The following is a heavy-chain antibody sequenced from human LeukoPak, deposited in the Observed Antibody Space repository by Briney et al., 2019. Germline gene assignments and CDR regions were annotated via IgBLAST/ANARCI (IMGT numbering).Heavy chain of an antibody. CDR1: GYNFGGQW. Sequence: GESLKISCKASGYNFGGQWIGWVRQMPGKGLEYMGIIYPGDSDTTYSPSFQGQVTMSVDKSISTAYLQWSSLKASDTAMYYCARRRLRGTEYNWFDPWGQGTLVTVSS. J-gene: IGHJ5*02. D-gene: IGHD3-10*01. CDR2: IYPGDSDT. V-gene: IGHV5-51*01. CDR3: ARRRLRGTEYNWFDP.